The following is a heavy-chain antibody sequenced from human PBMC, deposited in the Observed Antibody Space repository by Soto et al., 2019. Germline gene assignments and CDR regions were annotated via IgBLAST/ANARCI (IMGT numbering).Heavy chain of an antibody. CDR2: ISAAGFSI. Sequence: GQLVEVGGGLVKPGGYLRLSCAASGFSFSIYSYNCVRQAPGKWLEWLSYISAAGFSIYYADSVKGRFTISRDSASASVYLQMNSLRAEDTAVYYCAKDRGGWGAVDIWGQGPMVTVSS. V-gene: IGHV3-48*01. D-gene: IGHD3-10*01. CDR3: AKDRGGWGAVDI. J-gene: IGHJ3*02. CDR1: GFSFSIYS.